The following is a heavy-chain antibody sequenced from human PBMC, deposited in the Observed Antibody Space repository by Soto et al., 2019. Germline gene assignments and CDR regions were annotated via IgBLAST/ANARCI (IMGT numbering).Heavy chain of an antibody. CDR3: ARAGGGVAATYYFYGMDV. J-gene: IGHJ6*02. CDR2: IIPIFDTA. D-gene: IGHD2-15*01. Sequence: GASVKVSCKASRGTFSSYAINWVRQAPGQGLEWLGGIIPIFDTANYAQKFQGRVTITADESTSTAYMELSSLRSEDTAVYYCARAGGGVAATYYFYGMDVWGQGTTVTVSS. CDR1: RGTFSSYA. V-gene: IGHV1-69*13.